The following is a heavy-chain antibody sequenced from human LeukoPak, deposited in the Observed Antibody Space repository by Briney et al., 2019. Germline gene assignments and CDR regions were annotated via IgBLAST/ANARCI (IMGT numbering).Heavy chain of an antibody. V-gene: IGHV4-34*01. CDR1: GGSFSGYY. J-gene: IGHJ5*02. D-gene: IGHD6-13*01. CDR2: INHSGST. CDR3: ARKRIAAAGRGWFDP. Sequence: SETLSLTCAVYGGSFSGYYWSWIRQPPGKGLEWIGEINHSGSTNYNPSLKSRVTISVDTSKNQFSLKLGSVTAADTAVYYCARKRIAAAGRGWFDPWGQGTLVTVSS.